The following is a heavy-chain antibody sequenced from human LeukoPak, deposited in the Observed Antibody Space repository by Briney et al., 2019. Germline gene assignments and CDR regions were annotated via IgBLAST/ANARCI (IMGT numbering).Heavy chain of an antibody. CDR2: IYYSGST. CDR3: ARTTEGGYTYDYFYYYYMDV. V-gene: IGHV4-59*01. J-gene: IGHJ6*03. CDR1: GGSISSYY. D-gene: IGHD5-18*01. Sequence: PSETLSLTCTVSGGSISSYYWSWIRQPPGKGLEWIGDIYYSGSTNYNPSPKRRVIILVDTSNKQLSLKLSSVTAEDTAVYYCARTTEGGYTYDYFYYYYMDVWGKGTTVTISS.